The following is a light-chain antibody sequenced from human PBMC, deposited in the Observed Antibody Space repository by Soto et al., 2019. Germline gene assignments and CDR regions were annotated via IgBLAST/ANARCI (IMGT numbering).Light chain of an antibody. CDR3: CSYAGLHSWV. V-gene: IGLV2-23*01. J-gene: IGLJ3*02. CDR2: EGS. CDR1: SSDVGNYEF. Sequence: QSALTQPASVSGSPGQSITISCTGTSSDVGNYEFVSWYQHHPGKAPKLIIYEGSKRPSGISSRFIGFKSGNTASLTISGLQAEDEADYYCCSYAGLHSWVFGGGTKVTVL.